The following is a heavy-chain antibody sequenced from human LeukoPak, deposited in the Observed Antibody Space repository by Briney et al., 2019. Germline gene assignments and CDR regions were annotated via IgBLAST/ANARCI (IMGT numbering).Heavy chain of an antibody. CDR2: INPNSGGT. Sequence: ASVKVSCKASGYTFTGYYMHWVRQAPGQGLEWMGRINPNSGGTNYAQKFQGRVTMTRDTSISTAYMELSSLRSEDTGVYYCARGEVPTYYYDSSGYWIFDYWGQGTLVTVSS. J-gene: IGHJ4*02. D-gene: IGHD3-22*01. V-gene: IGHV1-2*05. CDR1: GYTFTGYY. CDR3: ARGEVPTYYYDSSGYWIFDY.